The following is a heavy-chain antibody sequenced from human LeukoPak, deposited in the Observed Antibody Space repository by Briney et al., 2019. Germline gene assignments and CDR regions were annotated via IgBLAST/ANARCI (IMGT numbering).Heavy chain of an antibody. V-gene: IGHV3-7*01. Sequence: GGSLRLSCVASGFTFSSYWMTWVRQAPGKGLEWLANIKEEGSIQYYLDSVRGRFTISRDNAKTSVYLQLNSLRADDTAVYYCARDVWTGVAVSDYWGQGTLVTVSS. CDR3: ARDVWTGVAVSDY. CDR2: IKEEGSIQ. CDR1: GFTFSSYW. J-gene: IGHJ4*02. D-gene: IGHD6-19*01.